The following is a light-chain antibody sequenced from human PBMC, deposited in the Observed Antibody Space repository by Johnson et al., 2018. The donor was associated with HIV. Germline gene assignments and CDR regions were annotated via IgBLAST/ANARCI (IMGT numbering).Light chain of an antibody. Sequence: QPVLTQPPSVSAAPGQKVTISCSGSSSNIGNNYVSWYQQLPGTAPKLLIYDNNKRPSGIPDRISGSKSGTSATLGIAGLQTGDEADYSCGTWDSSLNVEVFGTGTRVTVL. V-gene: IGLV1-51*01. CDR1: SSNIGNNY. J-gene: IGLJ1*01. CDR2: DNN. CDR3: GTWDSSLNVEV.